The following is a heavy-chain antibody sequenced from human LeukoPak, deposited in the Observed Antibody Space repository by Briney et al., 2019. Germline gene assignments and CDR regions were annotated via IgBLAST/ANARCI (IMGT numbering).Heavy chain of an antibody. CDR2: INPNSGAS. CDR1: GYTFTDYY. CDR3: ARGPAHNYYYYYYMDV. Sequence: ASVKVSCKASGYTFTDYYIHWVQQAPGQGLEWMGWINPNSGASNYAQKFQGRVTMTRDTSISTAYMELSSLRSDDTAVYYCARGPAHNYYYYYYMDVWGKGTTVTVSS. J-gene: IGHJ6*03. V-gene: IGHV1-2*02.